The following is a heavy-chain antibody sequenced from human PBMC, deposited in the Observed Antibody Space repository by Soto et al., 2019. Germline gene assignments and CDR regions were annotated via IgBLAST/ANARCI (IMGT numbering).Heavy chain of an antibody. Sequence: ASVKVSCKASGGTFSSYAISWVRQAPGQGLEWMGGIIPIFGTANYAQKFQGRVTITADESTSTAYMELSSLRSEDTAVYYCATEGYSSSWYQGYNWFDPWGQGTLVTVSS. CDR2: IIPIFGTA. D-gene: IGHD6-13*01. J-gene: IGHJ5*02. CDR3: ATEGYSSSWYQGYNWFDP. V-gene: IGHV1-69*13. CDR1: GGTFSSYA.